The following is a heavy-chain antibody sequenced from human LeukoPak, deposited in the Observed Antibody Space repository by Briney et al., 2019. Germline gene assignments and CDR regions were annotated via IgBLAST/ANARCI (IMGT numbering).Heavy chain of an antibody. V-gene: IGHV3-9*03. D-gene: IGHD3-22*01. CDR1: GCTFDDYA. Sequence: SGGSLRLSCAASGCTFDDYAMHWVRQVPGKGLEWMSSITWNRDTVGYADSVKRRFTISRHNTKNSLYLQTSSLRLEDMAVYYCAGQRDYLDCSGFPGPIDLWGQGKMVTVSS. J-gene: IGHJ3*01. CDR3: AGQRDYLDCSGFPGPIDL. CDR2: ITWNRDTV.